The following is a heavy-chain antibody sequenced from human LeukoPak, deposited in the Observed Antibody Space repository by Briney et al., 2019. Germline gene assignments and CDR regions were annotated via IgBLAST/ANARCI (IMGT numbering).Heavy chain of an antibody. CDR1: GGTFSSYT. D-gene: IGHD2-2*01. J-gene: IGHJ6*03. V-gene: IGHV1-69*02. Sequence: ASVKVSCKASGGTFSSYTISWLRHAPRQRLEWMGRIITILGIANYAQKFQGRVTINADKSTSTAYMELSSLRSVDTDVYYCARDIVVVPVYYYYMDLSGKATTVTVSS. CDR2: IITILGIA. CDR3: ARDIVVVPVYYYYMDL.